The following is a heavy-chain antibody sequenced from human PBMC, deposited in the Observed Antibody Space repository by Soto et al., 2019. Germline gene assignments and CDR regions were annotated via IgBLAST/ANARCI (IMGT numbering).Heavy chain of an antibody. J-gene: IGHJ6*02. CDR3: AATIIAVSGTGYYGMDV. Sequence: ASVKVSCKASGYTFTSYAMHWVRQAPGQRLEWMGWINAGNGNTKYSQKFQGRVTITRDMSTSTAYMELSSLRSEDTAVYYCAATIIAVSGTGYYGMDVWGQGTTVTVSS. V-gene: IGHV1-3*01. CDR2: INAGNGNT. D-gene: IGHD6-19*01. CDR1: GYTFTSYA.